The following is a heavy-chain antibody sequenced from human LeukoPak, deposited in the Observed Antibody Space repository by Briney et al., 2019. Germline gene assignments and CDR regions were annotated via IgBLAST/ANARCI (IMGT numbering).Heavy chain of an antibody. Sequence: PTGGSLRLSCAASGFTFSTYGMHWVRQAPGKGLEWVAVISYDGSDKYYADSGKGRFTISRDNSKNTLYLQMNSLRTEDTAVYYCARDGTGRLYLEYWGQGTLVTVSS. CDR3: ARDGTGRLYLEY. CDR1: GFTFSTYG. V-gene: IGHV3-30*03. J-gene: IGHJ4*02. D-gene: IGHD3/OR15-3a*01. CDR2: ISYDGSDK.